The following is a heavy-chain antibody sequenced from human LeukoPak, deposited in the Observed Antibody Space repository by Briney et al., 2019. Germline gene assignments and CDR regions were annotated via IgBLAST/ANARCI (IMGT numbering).Heavy chain of an antibody. Sequence: GRSLRLSCAASGFTFSSYAMHWVRQAPGKGLEWVAVISYDGSNKYYADSVKGRFTISRDNSKNTLYLQMNSLRAEDTAVYYCARFCSSTSCEGYWGQGTLVTVSS. V-gene: IGHV3-30-3*01. D-gene: IGHD2-2*01. J-gene: IGHJ4*02. CDR2: ISYDGSNK. CDR3: ARFCSSTSCEGY. CDR1: GFTFSSYA.